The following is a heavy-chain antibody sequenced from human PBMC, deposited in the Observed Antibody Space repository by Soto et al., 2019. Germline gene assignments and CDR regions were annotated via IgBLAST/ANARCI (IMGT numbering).Heavy chain of an antibody. D-gene: IGHD1-26*01. J-gene: IGHJ4*02. Sequence: QVHLVQSGAEVKRPGDSVQFSCKASGYTFTDYHIHWVRQAPGQGLEWMGRITPKSGEIYYSPKFQGRVTLTRDTSISTAYMELTPLRLDDTAVYYCARAPIWGPTGDFDYWGQGTLATVSS. CDR2: ITPKSGEI. V-gene: IGHV1-2*02. CDR1: GYTFTDYH. CDR3: ARAPIWGPTGDFDY.